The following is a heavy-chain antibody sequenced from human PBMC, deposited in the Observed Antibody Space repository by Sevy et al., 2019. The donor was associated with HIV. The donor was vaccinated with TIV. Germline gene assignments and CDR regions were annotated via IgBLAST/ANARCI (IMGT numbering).Heavy chain of an antibody. CDR3: TTDSTQPLIVGATWSDAFDI. V-gene: IGHV3-15*01. Sequence: GGSLRLSCAASGFTFSNAWMSWVRQAPGKGLEWVGRIKSKTDGGTTDYAAPVKGGFTISRDDSKNTLYLQMNSLKTEDTAMYYCTTDSTQPLIVGATWSDAFDIWGQGTMVTVSS. D-gene: IGHD1-26*01. J-gene: IGHJ3*02. CDR1: GFTFSNAW. CDR2: IKSKTDGGTT.